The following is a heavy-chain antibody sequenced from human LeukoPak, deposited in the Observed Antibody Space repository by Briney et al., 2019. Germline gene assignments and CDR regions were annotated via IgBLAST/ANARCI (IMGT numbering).Heavy chain of an antibody. J-gene: IGHJ4*02. V-gene: IGHV4-59*12. CDR2: IYYSGST. D-gene: IGHD2-2*01. CDR1: GGSISSYY. Sequence: PSETLSLTCTVSGGSISSYYWSWIRQPPGKGLEWIGYIYYSGSTYYNPSLKSRVTISVDTSKNQFSLKLSSVTAADTAVYYCARGTEVRPFDYWGQGTLVTVSS. CDR3: ARGTEVRPFDY.